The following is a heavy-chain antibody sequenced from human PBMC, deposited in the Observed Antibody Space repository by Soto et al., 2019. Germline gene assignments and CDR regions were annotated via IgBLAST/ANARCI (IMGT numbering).Heavy chain of an antibody. J-gene: IGHJ1*01. CDR3: ARLPKGDYSNYQFQH. D-gene: IGHD4-4*01. Sequence: QVRLVQSGAEVKKPGASVKVSCKASGYTFTSYGISWVRQAPGQGLEWMGWISAYNGNTNYAQKLQGRVTMTTDTSTSTAYMELRSLRSDDTAVYYCARLPKGDYSNYQFQHWGQGTLVTVSS. CDR1: GYTFTSYG. CDR2: ISAYNGNT. V-gene: IGHV1-18*01.